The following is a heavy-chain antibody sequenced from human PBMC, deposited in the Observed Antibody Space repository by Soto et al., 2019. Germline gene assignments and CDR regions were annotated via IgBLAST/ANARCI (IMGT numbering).Heavy chain of an antibody. CDR3: ARESRSELGTVEY. Sequence: QVRLQESGPGLVKPSETLSLTCTVSGASISNYYWSWIRQPAGKGLECLGRIYASGTTTYNPSPRSRVTMSVDTSKNQFSLNLTSVTAADTAVYYCARESRSELGTVEYWGQGTLVTVSS. CDR1: GASISNYY. CDR2: IYASGTT. D-gene: IGHD1-1*01. V-gene: IGHV4-4*07. J-gene: IGHJ4*02.